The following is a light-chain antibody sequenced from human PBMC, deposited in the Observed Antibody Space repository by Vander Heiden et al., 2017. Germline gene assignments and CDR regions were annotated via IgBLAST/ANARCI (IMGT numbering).Light chain of an antibody. CDR1: QSVSSN. Sequence: EIVMTPSPATLSVCPGERATLSCRASQSVSSNLAWYQQKPGQAPRLLIYGASTRATGIPARFSGSGSGTEFTLTISSLQSEDVAVYYCQQYSNWPITFGQGTRLEIK. V-gene: IGKV3-15*01. CDR3: QQYSNWPIT. J-gene: IGKJ5*01. CDR2: GAS.